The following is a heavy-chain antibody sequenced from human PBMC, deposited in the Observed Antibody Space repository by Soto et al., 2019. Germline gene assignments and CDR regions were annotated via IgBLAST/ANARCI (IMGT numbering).Heavy chain of an antibody. J-gene: IGHJ6*02. CDR2: IYYSGST. Sequence: SETLSLTCTVSGGSISSYYWSWIRQPPGKGLEWIGYIYYSGSTNYNPSLKSRVTISVDTSKNQFSLKLSSVTAADTAVYYCANYGGGSGDYYYGMDVWGQGATVTVSS. CDR1: GGSISSYY. D-gene: IGHD3-16*01. V-gene: IGHV4-59*01. CDR3: ANYGGGSGDYYYGMDV.